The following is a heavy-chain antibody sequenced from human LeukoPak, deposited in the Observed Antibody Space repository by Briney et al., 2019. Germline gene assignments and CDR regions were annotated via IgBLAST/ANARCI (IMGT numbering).Heavy chain of an antibody. D-gene: IGHD2-15*01. CDR1: GGSISSSSYY. Sequence: SETLSHTCTVSGGSISSSSYYWGWIRQPPGKGLEWIGSIYYSGSTYYNPSLKSRVTISVDTSKNQFSLKLSSVTAADTAVYYCARHLARGYCSGGSCYLDYWGQGTLVTVSS. V-gene: IGHV4-39*01. CDR2: IYYSGST. J-gene: IGHJ4*02. CDR3: ARHLARGYCSGGSCYLDY.